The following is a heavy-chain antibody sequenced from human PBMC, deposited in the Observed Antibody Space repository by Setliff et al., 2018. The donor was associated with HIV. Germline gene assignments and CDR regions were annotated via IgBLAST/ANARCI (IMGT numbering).Heavy chain of an antibody. J-gene: IGHJ4*02. D-gene: IGHD3-3*01. CDR3: ARGPQYNFWGGYLGL. V-gene: IGHV3-74*01. CDR2: IDSDGSDT. CDR1: GFTFSNYW. Sequence: GGSLRLSCAASGFTFSNYWVHWVRQAPGKGLEWVSRIDSDGSDTNYADSVRGRFTISRDNAKNTVYLQLTSPRAEDTAVYYCARGPQYNFWGGYLGLWGQGTLVTVSS.